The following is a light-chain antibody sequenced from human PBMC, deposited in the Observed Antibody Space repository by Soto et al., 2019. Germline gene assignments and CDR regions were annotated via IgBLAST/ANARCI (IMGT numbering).Light chain of an antibody. CDR3: QHYNNWPPR. J-gene: IGKJ1*01. CDR2: GAS. V-gene: IGKV3-15*01. Sequence: EIVMTQSPATLSVSPGERATLSCRASQSVSSNLAWYQQKPGQAPRLLIYGASTRATGIPARFSGSGSGTEFTLTISSLQSEDFAVYYCQHYNNWPPRFGQGTKVEIK. CDR1: QSVSSN.